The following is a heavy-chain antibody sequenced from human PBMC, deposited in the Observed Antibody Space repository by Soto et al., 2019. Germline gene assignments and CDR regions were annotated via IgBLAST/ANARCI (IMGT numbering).Heavy chain of an antibody. V-gene: IGHV3-23*01. Sequence: GSLRLSCAASGFTFSSYAMSWVRQAPGKGLEWVSSISSDGGSTYFTDSVKGRFTISRDNSKNTLYLQMNSLRAEDTAVYYCAKSGSHSYFDYWGQGALVTVSS. J-gene: IGHJ4*02. CDR1: GFTFSSYA. CDR3: AKSGSHSYFDY. CDR2: ISSDGGST. D-gene: IGHD1-26*01.